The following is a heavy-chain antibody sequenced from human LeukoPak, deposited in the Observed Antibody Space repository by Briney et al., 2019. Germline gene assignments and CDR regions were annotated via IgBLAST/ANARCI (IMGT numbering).Heavy chain of an antibody. J-gene: IGHJ4*02. CDR2: IYYSGST. CDR1: GGSISSYY. V-gene: IGHV4-59*01. D-gene: IGHD6-19*01. Sequence: PSETLSLTCTVSGGSISSYYWSWIRQPPGKGLEWTGYIYYSGSTNYNPSLRSRVTISVDTSKNQFSLKLSSVTAADTAVYYCARGLAVAGTYFDYWGQGTLVTVSS. CDR3: ARGLAVAGTYFDY.